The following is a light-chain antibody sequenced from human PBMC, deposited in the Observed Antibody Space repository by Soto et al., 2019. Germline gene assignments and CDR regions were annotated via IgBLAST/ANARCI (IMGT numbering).Light chain of an antibody. V-gene: IGKV1-5*03. CDR3: QQYESYPMT. CDR2: TAS. CDR1: QSISSW. Sequence: DSQMTQYPSTLSASIGDRVTITCRAGQSISSWLAWYQQKPGKAPKLLISTASTLQSGVPPRFSGSGCGTEFALTISSLQPDDFATYYCQQYESYPMTFGGGTKVEIK. J-gene: IGKJ4*01.